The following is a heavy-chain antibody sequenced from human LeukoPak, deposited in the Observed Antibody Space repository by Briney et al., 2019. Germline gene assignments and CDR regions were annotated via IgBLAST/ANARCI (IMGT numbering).Heavy chain of an antibody. D-gene: IGHD3-10*01. CDR3: ARVNFGAFDI. Sequence: PGGSLRLSCAASGFTFSSYAMHWVRQAPGKGLEWVSVIYSGGSTYYADSVKGRFTISRDNSKNTLYLQMNSLRAEDTAVYYCARVNFGAFDIWGQGTMVTVSS. V-gene: IGHV3-53*01. CDR1: GFTFSSYA. J-gene: IGHJ3*02. CDR2: IYSGGST.